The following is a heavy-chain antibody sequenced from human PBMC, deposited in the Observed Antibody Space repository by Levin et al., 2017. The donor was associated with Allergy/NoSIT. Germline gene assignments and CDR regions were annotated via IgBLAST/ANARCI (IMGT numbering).Heavy chain of an antibody. CDR2: IKPDGSEK. J-gene: IGHJ4*02. CDR3: ARLHDYSDFDY. CDR1: GFTFSSFW. V-gene: IGHV3-7*01. Sequence: LSLTCAASGFTFSSFWMSWVRQAPGKGLEWVANIKPDGSEKYCVDSLKGRFTISRDNAKNSLYLQMNNLRAEDTAVYYCARLHDYSDFDYWGQGTLVTVSS. D-gene: IGHD4-11*01.